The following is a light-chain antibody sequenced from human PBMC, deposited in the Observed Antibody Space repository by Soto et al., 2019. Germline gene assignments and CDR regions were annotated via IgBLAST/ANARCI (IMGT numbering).Light chain of an antibody. CDR1: QTISSW. Sequence: DIQLTQSPSVLSASVGDTVTITCRASQTISSWLAWYQQKPGKAPKLLIYKASTLKSGVPSRFSGSGSGTDFTLTISSLQPEDFATYYCQQSYSTPPITFGQGTRLEIK. V-gene: IGKV1-39*01. J-gene: IGKJ5*01. CDR3: QQSYSTPPIT. CDR2: KAS.